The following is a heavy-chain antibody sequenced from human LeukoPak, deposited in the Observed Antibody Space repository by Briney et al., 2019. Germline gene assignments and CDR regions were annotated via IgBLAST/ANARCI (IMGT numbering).Heavy chain of an antibody. J-gene: IGHJ4*02. CDR2: IYISGST. CDR1: GGSISNYY. Sequence: SETLSLTCTVSGGSISNYYWSWIRQPAGKGLEWIGRIYISGSTDYNPSLKSRVTVSVDTSKNQFFLNLSSVTAADTAVYYCARQGQRRNPWYYFDYWGQGALVTVSS. CDR3: ARQGQRRNPWYYFDY. V-gene: IGHV4-4*07. D-gene: IGHD1-1*01.